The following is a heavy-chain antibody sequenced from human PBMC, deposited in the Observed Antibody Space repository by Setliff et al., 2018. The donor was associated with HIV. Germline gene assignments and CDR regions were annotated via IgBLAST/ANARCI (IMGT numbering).Heavy chain of an antibody. D-gene: IGHD2-15*01. J-gene: IGHJ6*03. CDR2: ISSSSSTI. CDR3: ARGWLLKTSYYFYYMDV. V-gene: IGHV3-11*04. CDR1: GFTFSDYY. Sequence: GGSLRLSCAASGFTFSDYYMSWIRQAPGKGLEWVLYISSSSSTIYYADSVKGRFTISRDNAKNSLYLQMNSLRAEDTAVYYCARGWLLKTSYYFYYMDVWGKGTAVTVSS.